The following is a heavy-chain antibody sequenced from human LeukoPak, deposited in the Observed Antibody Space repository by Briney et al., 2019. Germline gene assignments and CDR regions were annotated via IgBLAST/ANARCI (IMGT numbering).Heavy chain of an antibody. CDR1: GGSIGRYY. D-gene: IGHD2-8*01. V-gene: IGHV4-59*01. Sequence: SETLSLTCTVSGGSIGRYYWSWIRQPPGKGLEWIGYIYYSGSTNYNPSLKSRVTISVDTSKNQFSLKLSSVTAADTAVYYCARGGVGWFDPWGQGTLVTVSS. CDR3: ARGGVGWFDP. J-gene: IGHJ5*02. CDR2: IYYSGST.